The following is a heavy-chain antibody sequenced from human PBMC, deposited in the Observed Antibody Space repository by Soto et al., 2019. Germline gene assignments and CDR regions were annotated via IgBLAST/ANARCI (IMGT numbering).Heavy chain of an antibody. V-gene: IGHV4-39*01. Sequence: QLQLQESGPRLVKPSETLSLTCSVSGGSISSSSYSWGWIRQPPGKGLEWIGTIYYSGSTHYNPSLAGRVAISADPPNNPLSLRLSSVTAADTAVYYCGRQPGHCGSTTCFGYYSVDVWGQGTTVTVS. CDR1: GGSISSSSYS. J-gene: IGHJ6*02. D-gene: IGHD2-2*01. CDR3: GRQPGHCGSTTCFGYYSVDV. CDR2: IYYSGST.